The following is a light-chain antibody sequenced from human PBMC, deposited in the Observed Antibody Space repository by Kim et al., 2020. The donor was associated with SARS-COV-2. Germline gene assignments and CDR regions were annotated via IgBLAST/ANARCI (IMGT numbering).Light chain of an antibody. Sequence: NFMLTQPHSVSESPGKTVTISCTRSSGSIASNYVQRYQQRPGSAATTVIYEVNQRPAGVPDRFSGSIDSSANSASLTIAGLKPEDEADYYCQSYDSSLLVWVFGGGTQLTVL. J-gene: IGLJ3*02. CDR1: SGSIASNY. CDR2: EVN. CDR3: QSYDSSLLVWV. V-gene: IGLV6-57*04.